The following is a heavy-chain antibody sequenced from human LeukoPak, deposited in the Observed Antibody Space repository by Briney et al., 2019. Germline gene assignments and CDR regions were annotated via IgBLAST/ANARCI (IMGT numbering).Heavy chain of an antibody. Sequence: GESLKISCKGSGYSFTSYWIGWVRQMPGKGLEWMGIIYPGESDTRYRPSFQGQVTISADKSISTAYLQWSSLKASDTAMYYCARHLLSFGVGYDLDYWGQGTLVTVSS. CDR2: IYPGESDT. J-gene: IGHJ4*02. V-gene: IGHV5-51*01. D-gene: IGHD5-12*01. CDR3: ARHLLSFGVGYDLDY. CDR1: GYSFTSYW.